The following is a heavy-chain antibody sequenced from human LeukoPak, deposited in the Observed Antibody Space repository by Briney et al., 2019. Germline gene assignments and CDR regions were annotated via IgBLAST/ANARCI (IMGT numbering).Heavy chain of an antibody. Sequence: PGGSLRLSCVASGFTFRNAWMSWVRQAPGKGLEWVGHITDGGATHYAAPVKGRFTVSTDDSKTTLYLQMNSLKTEDTALYYCTTDIPNEVYPFDYWGQGSLVTASS. J-gene: IGHJ4*02. CDR2: ITDGGAT. D-gene: IGHD5/OR15-5a*01. V-gene: IGHV3-15*01. CDR1: GFTFRNAW. CDR3: TTDIPNEVYPFDY.